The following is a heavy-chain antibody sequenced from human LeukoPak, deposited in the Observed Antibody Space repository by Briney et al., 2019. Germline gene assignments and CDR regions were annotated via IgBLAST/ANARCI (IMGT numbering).Heavy chain of an antibody. CDR3: ASWSYYNPKFDY. CDR2: IYYSGST. CDR1: GGSISSSSYY. V-gene: IGHV4-39*07. J-gene: IGHJ4*02. Sequence: SETLSLTCTVSGGSISSSSYYWGWIRQPPGKGLEWIGSIYYSGSTYYNPSLKSRVTISVDTSKNQFSLKLSSVTAADTAVYYCASWSYYNPKFDYWGQGTLDTVSS. D-gene: IGHD3-10*01.